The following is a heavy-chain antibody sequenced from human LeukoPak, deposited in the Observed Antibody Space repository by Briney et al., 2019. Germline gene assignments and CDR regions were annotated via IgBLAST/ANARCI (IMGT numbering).Heavy chain of an antibody. J-gene: IGHJ5*02. CDR2: INHSGST. Sequence: GSLRLSCAASGFTFSDYYWSWIRQPPGKGLEWIGEINHSGSTNYNPSLKSRVTISVDTSKNQFSLKLSSVTAADTAVYYCARDILWLNWFDPWGQGTLVTVSS. D-gene: IGHD2-21*01. CDR3: ARDILWLNWFDP. V-gene: IGHV4-34*01. CDR1: GFTFSDYY.